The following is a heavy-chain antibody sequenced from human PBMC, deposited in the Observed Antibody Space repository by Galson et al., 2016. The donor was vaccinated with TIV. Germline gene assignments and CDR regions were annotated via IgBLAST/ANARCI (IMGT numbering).Heavy chain of an antibody. CDR3: AREKRGDYVWGIYPREDVFDI. Sequence: SLRLSCAGSGFTFSNYGMHWVRQAPGKGLEWVAVIWYDGSNKYYADSVKGRFTISRDNSKKTLYLQMNSLRDDDTAVFFCAREKRGDYVWGIYPREDVFDIWGQGTTVTVSS. CDR1: GFTFSNYG. J-gene: IGHJ3*02. V-gene: IGHV3-33*08. D-gene: IGHD3-16*02. CDR2: IWYDGSNK.